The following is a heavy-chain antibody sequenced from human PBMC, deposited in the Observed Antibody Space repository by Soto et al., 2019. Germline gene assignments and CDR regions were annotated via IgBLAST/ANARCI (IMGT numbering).Heavy chain of an antibody. V-gene: IGHV4-61*01. J-gene: IGHJ4*01. D-gene: IGHD5-18*01. CDR1: ASPPCSGSCY. Sequence: PSVTRSRTWTLSASPPCSGSCYRSSIRQTPGKGLALIWYIYYSGSTNSDPSLKSRVTISVDTSKSEFSPQLSSVTAADTAVYYCASGVAWKRLWTVDYWCPGALVAVFS. CDR3: ASGVAWKRLWTVDY. CDR2: IYYSGST.